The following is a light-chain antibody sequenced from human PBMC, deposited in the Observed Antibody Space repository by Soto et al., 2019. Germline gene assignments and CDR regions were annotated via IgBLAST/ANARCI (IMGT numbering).Light chain of an antibody. CDR3: GSWDNNLRAYV. V-gene: IGLV1-51*01. CDR2: DNV. J-gene: IGLJ1*01. CDR1: GSNLGRNY. Sequence: QSVLTQPPSVSATPGQKVTISCSGSGSNLGRNYVSWYQQLPGTAPRLLIYDNVYRFSGIPDRFSASKSGTSATLGIAGLQTGDEADYYSGSWDNNLRAYVFGTGTKVTVL.